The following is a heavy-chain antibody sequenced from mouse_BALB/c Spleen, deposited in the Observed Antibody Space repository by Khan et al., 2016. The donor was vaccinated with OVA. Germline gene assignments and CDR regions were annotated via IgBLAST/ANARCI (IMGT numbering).Heavy chain of an antibody. V-gene: IGHV2-9*02. D-gene: IGHD2-3*01. CDR3: ARRDDCYREWYFDV. Sequence: QVQLKQSGPGLVAPSQSLSITCTVSGFSLTSYSVHWVRQHPGKGLEWLGVIWADGGTTYNSALMSRLSITKDNLKSQAFLQMNSLQSYDTAIYYCARRDDCYREWYFDVWGEGTTLTVSS. J-gene: IGHJ1*01. CDR2: IWADGGT. CDR1: GFSLTSYS.